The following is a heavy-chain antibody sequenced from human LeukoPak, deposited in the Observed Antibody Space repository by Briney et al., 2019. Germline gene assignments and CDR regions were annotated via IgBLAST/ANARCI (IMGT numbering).Heavy chain of an antibody. CDR3: ARIYSSSWFPHTDY. CDR1: GFTFSSHS. V-gene: IGHV3-48*01. CDR2: ISSSSSII. Sequence: GGSLRLSCAASGFTFSSHSMNWGRQAPGKGLEWVSYISSSSSIIYYADSVKGRFTISRDNAKNSLYLQMNSLRVEDTAVYYCARIYSSSWFPHTDYWGQGTLVTVSS. D-gene: IGHD6-13*01. J-gene: IGHJ4*02.